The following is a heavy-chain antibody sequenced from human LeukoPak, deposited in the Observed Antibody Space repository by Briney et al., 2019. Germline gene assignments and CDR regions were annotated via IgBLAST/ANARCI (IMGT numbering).Heavy chain of an antibody. V-gene: IGHV3-53*01. D-gene: IGHD6-13*01. CDR2: IYSDGST. CDR1: GFTVSSNC. Sequence: GGSLRLSCAASGFTVSSNCMSWVRQAPGKGPEWVSVIYSDGSTYYADSVKGRFTISRDTSKNTLYLQMSSLRTEDTAVYYCARDLAAGGTYPHYWGQGTLVSVSS. CDR3: ARDLAAGGTYPHY. J-gene: IGHJ4*02.